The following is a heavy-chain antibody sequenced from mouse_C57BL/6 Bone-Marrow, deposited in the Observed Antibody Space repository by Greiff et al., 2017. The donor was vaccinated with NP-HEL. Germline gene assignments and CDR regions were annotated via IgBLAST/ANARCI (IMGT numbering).Heavy chain of an antibody. CDR3: ARHVTTVFDY. V-gene: IGHV5-6*01. Sequence: EVHLVESGGDLVKPGGSLKLSCAASGFTFSSFGMSWVRQTPDKRLEWVATISSGGSYTYYPDSVKGRFTISRDNAKNTLYLQMSSLKSEDTAMYYCARHVTTVFDYWGQGTTLTVSS. CDR1: GFTFSSFG. CDR2: ISSGGSYT. J-gene: IGHJ2*01. D-gene: IGHD1-1*01.